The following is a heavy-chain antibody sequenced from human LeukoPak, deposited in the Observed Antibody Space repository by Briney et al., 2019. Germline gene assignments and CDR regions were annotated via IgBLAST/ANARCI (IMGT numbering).Heavy chain of an antibody. CDR1: GFTVSSNY. D-gene: IGHD4-17*01. J-gene: IGHJ5*02. CDR3: AIDLTWIPTTTVTVGWFDP. CDR2: IYSGGST. Sequence: PPGGSLRLSCSASGFTVSSNYMSWVRQAPGKGLEWVSVIYSGGSTYYADSVKGRFTITRDNSKNTLYLQMNSLRAEDTAVYHCAIDLTWIPTTTVTVGWFDPWGQGTLVTVSS. V-gene: IGHV3-66*02.